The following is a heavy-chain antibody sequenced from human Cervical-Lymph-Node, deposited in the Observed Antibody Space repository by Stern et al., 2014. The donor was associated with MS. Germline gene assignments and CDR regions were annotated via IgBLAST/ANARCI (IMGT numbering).Heavy chain of an antibody. J-gene: IGHJ6*02. Sequence: QDQLVQSVAEVKKPGSSVRVSCKASGGTFSSFAISWVRQAPGHGFEWMRGIIPMFGAPNYAQKFQGRLTITADASTRTAYMDLNSLRSDDTAVYFCASSVGELTPESVWGQGTTVTV. CDR2: IIPMFGAP. V-gene: IGHV1-69*12. CDR3: ASSVGELTPESV. CDR1: GGTFSSFA. D-gene: IGHD3-10*01.